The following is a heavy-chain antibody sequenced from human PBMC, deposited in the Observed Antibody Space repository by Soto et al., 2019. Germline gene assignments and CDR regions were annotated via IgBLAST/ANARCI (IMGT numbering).Heavy chain of an antibody. J-gene: IGHJ4*02. Sequence: PWGSLRLSCAASGFTFSSYWIIFVRQAPFKGLEWVANIKQDGSEKYYVDSVKGRFTISRDNAKNSLYLQMNSLRAEDTAVYYCARKTSYYDSSGYQSYFDYWGQGTLVTVSS. V-gene: IGHV3-7*01. D-gene: IGHD3-22*01. CDR2: IKQDGSEK. CDR1: GFTFSSYW. CDR3: ARKTSYYDSSGYQSYFDY.